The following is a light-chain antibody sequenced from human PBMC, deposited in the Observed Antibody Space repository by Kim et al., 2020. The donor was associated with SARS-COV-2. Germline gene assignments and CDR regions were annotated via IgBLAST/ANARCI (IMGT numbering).Light chain of an antibody. Sequence: EIVMTQSPATLSVSPGERATLSCRASQNVNRNLAWYQQKPGQAPRLLIYGASTRATGIPARFSGSASGTEFTLTISNLQSEDFAVYYCHQYNQWPLTFGGGTKLEIK. J-gene: IGKJ4*01. CDR1: QNVNRN. CDR2: GAS. CDR3: HQYNQWPLT. V-gene: IGKV3-15*01.